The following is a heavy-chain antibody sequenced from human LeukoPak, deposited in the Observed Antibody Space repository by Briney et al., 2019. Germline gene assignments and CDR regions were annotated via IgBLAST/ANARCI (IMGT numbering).Heavy chain of an antibody. CDR2: ISSSGSTI. J-gene: IGHJ4*02. D-gene: IGHD4-17*01. CDR3: ARAREDYGDYVDY. V-gene: IGHV3-48*03. Sequence: NPGGSLRLSCAASGFTFSSYEMNWVRQAPGKGLEGVSYISSSGSTIYYADSVKGRFTISRDNAKNSLYLQMNSLRAEDTAVYYCARAREDYGDYVDYWGQGTLVTVSS. CDR1: GFTFSSYE.